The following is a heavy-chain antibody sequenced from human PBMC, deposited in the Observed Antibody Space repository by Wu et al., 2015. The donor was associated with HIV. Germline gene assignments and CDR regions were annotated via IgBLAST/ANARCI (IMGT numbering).Heavy chain of an antibody. CDR1: GYTLNLYY. J-gene: IGHJ4*02. V-gene: IGHV1-2*02. CDR2: MSPNSGVT. CDR3: ARESSGGYRLDS. D-gene: IGHD5-18*01. Sequence: QVQMVQSGADVKKPGASMKVSCEASGYTLNLYYIHWVRRAPGQGLEWMGWMSPNSGVTHYAQKFQGRVTMTTDTSINTAYMELGSLKSDDTAVYYCARESSGGYRLDSWGQGTLVLVSS.